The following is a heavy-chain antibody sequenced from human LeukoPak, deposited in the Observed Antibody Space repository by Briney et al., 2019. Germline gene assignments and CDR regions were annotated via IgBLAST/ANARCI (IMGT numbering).Heavy chain of an antibody. J-gene: IGHJ4*02. CDR1: GGSFSGYY. CDR2: INHSGST. D-gene: IGHD1-20*01. Sequence: PSETLSLTCAVYGGSFSGYYWSWIRQPTGKGLEWIGGINHSGSTNYNPSLKSRVTISVDTSKNQFSLKLSSVTAADTAVYYCATGITRNRLIDYWGQGTLVTVSS. V-gene: IGHV4-34*01. CDR3: ATGITRNRLIDY.